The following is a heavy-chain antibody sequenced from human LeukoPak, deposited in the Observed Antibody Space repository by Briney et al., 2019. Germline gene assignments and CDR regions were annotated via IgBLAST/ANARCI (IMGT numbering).Heavy chain of an antibody. Sequence: PSETLSLTCTVSGGSISSSSYYWGWIRQPPGKGLEWIGSIYYSGSTYYNPSLKSRVTISVDTSKNQFSLKLSSVTAADAAVYYCARDSGFSGWYPGSFDIWGQGTMVTVSS. J-gene: IGHJ3*02. CDR1: GGSISSSSYY. D-gene: IGHD6-19*01. CDR2: IYYSGST. CDR3: ARDSGFSGWYPGSFDI. V-gene: IGHV4-39*07.